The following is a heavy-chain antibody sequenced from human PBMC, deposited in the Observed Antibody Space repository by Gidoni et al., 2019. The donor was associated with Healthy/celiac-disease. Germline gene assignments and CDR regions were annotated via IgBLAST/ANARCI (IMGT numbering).Heavy chain of an antibody. CDR1: GGSISSGGYY. V-gene: IGHV4-31*03. CDR3: STMVRGALLNLDI. Sequence: QVQLQESGPGLVKPSQTLSLTCTVSGGSISSGGYYWSWIRQHPGKGLEWIGYIYYSGSTYYNPSLKSRVTISVDTSKNQFSLKLSSVTAADTAVYYCSTMVRGALLNLDIWGQGTMVTVSS. J-gene: IGHJ3*02. CDR2: IYYSGST. D-gene: IGHD3-10*01.